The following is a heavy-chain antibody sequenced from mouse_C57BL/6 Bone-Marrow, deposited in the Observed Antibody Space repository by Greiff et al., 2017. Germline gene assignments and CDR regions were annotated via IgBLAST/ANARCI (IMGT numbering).Heavy chain of an antibody. CDR1: GFTFSDYG. Sequence: DVKLVESGGGLVKPGGSLKLSCAASGFTFSDYGMHWVRQAPEKGLEWVAYISSGSSTIYYADTVKGRFTISRDNAKNTLFLQMTSLRSEDTAMYYCALDGYDGGPWFAYWGQGTLVTVSA. J-gene: IGHJ3*01. D-gene: IGHD2-2*01. CDR2: ISSGSSTI. V-gene: IGHV5-17*01. CDR3: ALDGYDGGPWFAY.